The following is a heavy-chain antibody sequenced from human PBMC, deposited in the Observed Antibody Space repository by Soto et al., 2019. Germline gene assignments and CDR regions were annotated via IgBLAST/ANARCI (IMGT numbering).Heavy chain of an antibody. J-gene: IGHJ5*02. CDR2: ISAYNGNT. CDR1: GYTFTSYY. Sequence: GASVKVSCKASGYTFTSYYMHWVRQAPGQGLEWMGWISAYNGNTNYAQKLQGRVTMTTDTSTSTAYMELRSLRSDDTAVYYCARDHAFPDDFWSGYYRDPWGQGTLVTVSS. D-gene: IGHD3-3*01. CDR3: ARDHAFPDDFWSGYYRDP. V-gene: IGHV1-18*04.